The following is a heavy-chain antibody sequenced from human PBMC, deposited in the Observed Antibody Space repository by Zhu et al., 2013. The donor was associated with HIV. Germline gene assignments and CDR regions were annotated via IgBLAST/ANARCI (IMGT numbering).Heavy chain of an antibody. CDR3: ARADYYYGSGRYFSPGFDF. V-gene: IGHV3-30-3*01. CDR2: ISYDESNK. Sequence: VQLVESGGGVVQPGRSLRLSCAASGFSFSSYAMHWVRQAPGKGLEWVAVISYDESNKYYADSVKGRFTISRDNSKNTLYLQMNSLRAEDTAVYYCARADYYYGSGRYFSPGFDFWGQGTLVTVSS. D-gene: IGHD3-10*01. J-gene: IGHJ4*02. CDR1: GFSFSSYA.